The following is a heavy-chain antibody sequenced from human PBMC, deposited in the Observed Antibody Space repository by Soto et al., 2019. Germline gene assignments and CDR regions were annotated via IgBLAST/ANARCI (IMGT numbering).Heavy chain of an antibody. Sequence: QVQLVQSGAEVKKPGSSVKVSCKASGGTFSSYAISWVRQAPGQGLEWMGGIIPIFGTANYAQKFQGRVTITADESTSTAYMELRSLRSEDTAVYYCARDFKLLVVAATPRYGMDVWGQGTTVTVSS. V-gene: IGHV1-69*01. J-gene: IGHJ6*02. CDR3: ARDFKLLVVAATPRYGMDV. CDR2: IIPIFGTA. CDR1: GGTFSSYA. D-gene: IGHD2-15*01.